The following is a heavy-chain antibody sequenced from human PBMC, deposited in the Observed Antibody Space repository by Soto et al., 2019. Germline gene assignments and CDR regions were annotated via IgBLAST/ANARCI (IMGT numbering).Heavy chain of an antibody. V-gene: IGHV3-74*01. CDR3: ARGANIVATITVPYYYYYMDV. J-gene: IGHJ6*03. Sequence: GGSLRLSCAASGFTFSSYWMHWVRQAPGKGLVWVSRINSDGSSTSYADSVKGRFTISRDNAKNTLYLQMNSLRAEDTAVYYCARGANIVATITVPYYYYYMDVWGKGTTVTVSS. D-gene: IGHD5-12*01. CDR1: GFTFSSYW. CDR2: INSDGSST.